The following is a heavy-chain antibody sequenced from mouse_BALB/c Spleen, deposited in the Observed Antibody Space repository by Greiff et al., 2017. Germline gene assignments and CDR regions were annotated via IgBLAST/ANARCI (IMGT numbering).Heavy chain of an antibody. CDR2: IDPFNGGT. J-gene: IGHJ2*01. Sequence: EVQLQQSGPELMKPGASVKISCKASGYSFTSYYMHWVKQSHGKSLEWIGYIDPFNGGTSYNQKFKGKATLTVDKSSSTAYMHLSSLTSEDSAVYYCARFVVATGGWGQGTTLTVSS. V-gene: IGHV1S135*01. CDR1: GYSFTSYY. D-gene: IGHD1-1*01. CDR3: ARFVVATGG.